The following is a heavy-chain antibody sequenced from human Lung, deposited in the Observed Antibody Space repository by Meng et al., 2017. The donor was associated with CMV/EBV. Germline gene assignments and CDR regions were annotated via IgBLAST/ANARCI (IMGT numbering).Heavy chain of an antibody. CDR1: GFTFSNAW. CDR3: IWNDLGDY. V-gene: IGHV3-15*01. CDR2: IKSKTDGETT. J-gene: IGHJ4*02. Sequence: EVESVELGGGLVKPGGSLRLSCAGSGFTFSNAWMSWVRQAPGKGLEWVGRIKSKTDGETTDYTAPVKGRFTISRDDSKNTLYLQMNSLKTEDTAVYYCIWNDLGDYWGQGTLVTVFS. D-gene: IGHD1-1*01.